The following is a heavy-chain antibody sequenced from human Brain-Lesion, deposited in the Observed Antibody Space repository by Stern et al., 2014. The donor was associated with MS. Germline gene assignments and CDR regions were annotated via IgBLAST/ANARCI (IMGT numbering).Heavy chain of an antibody. V-gene: IGHV4-34*01. Sequence: QVQLGQWGAGLLKPSETLSLTCGVYGGSFSGYYWTWIRQPPGKGLEWSGGINHSGRIDDNPPLVSRVTMSVDTSKHQLSLRLSSATAADTAVYYCARDVGGAFDYWGQGTLVTVSS. J-gene: IGHJ4*02. CDR1: GGSFSGYY. D-gene: IGHD2-21*01. CDR3: ARDVGGAFDY. CDR2: INHSGRI.